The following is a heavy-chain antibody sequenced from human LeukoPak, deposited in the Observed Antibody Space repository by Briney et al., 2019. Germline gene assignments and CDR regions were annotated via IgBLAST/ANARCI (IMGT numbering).Heavy chain of an antibody. CDR3: ARAETLAAIYFDF. J-gene: IGHJ4*02. CDR2: IFHSGIT. CDR1: GGSISPYY. Sequence: SSETLSLTCSVSGGSISPYYWSWFRQPPGKGLEWIGYIFHSGITTYNPSLKSRVTISLYSSKNQFFLRLTSVTAADTAMYYCARAETLAAIYFDFWGQGSLVTVSS. D-gene: IGHD6-25*01. V-gene: IGHV4-59*01.